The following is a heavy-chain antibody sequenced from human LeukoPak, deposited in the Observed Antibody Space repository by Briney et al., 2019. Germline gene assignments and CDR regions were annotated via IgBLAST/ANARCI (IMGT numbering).Heavy chain of an antibody. V-gene: IGHV3-74*01. CDR2: INSDGSST. Sequence: GGSLRLSCAASGFTFSSYWMHWVRQAPGKGLVWVSRINSDGSSTSYADSVKGRFTISRDSAKNTLYLQMNSLRAEDTAVYYCAIAMITFGGGTWGQGTLVTVSS. CDR3: AIAMITFGGGT. D-gene: IGHD3-16*01. J-gene: IGHJ5*02. CDR1: GFTFSSYW.